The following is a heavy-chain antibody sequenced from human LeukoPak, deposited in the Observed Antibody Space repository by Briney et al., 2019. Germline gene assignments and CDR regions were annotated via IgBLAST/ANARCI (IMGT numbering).Heavy chain of an antibody. J-gene: IGHJ4*02. CDR1: GFTFSIYW. D-gene: IGHD5-18*01. Sequence: SGGSLRLSCAASGFTFSIYWMHWVRQAPGKGLVWVSRINSDASSTTYADSVEGRFTISRDTARNTLYLQMNSLRAEDTAVYYCARVGYSYGSYYFDYWGQGTLVTVSS. CDR2: INSDASST. CDR3: ARVGYSYGSYYFDY. V-gene: IGHV3-74*01.